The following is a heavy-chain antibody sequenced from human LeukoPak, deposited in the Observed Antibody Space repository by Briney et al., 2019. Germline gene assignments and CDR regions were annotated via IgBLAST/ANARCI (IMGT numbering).Heavy chain of an antibody. CDR3: ARDRSGSYYNGFDY. V-gene: IGHV3-33*01. Sequence: GGSLRLSCAASGFTFCSYGMHWVRQAPGKGLEWVAVIWYDGSNKYYADSVKGRFTISRDNSKNTLYLQMNSLRAEDTAVYYCARDRSGSYYNGFDYWGQGTLVTVSS. D-gene: IGHD1-26*01. CDR1: GFTFCSYG. J-gene: IGHJ4*02. CDR2: IWYDGSNK.